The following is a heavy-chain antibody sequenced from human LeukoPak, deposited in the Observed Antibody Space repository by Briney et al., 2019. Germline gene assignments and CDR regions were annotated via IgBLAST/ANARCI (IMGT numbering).Heavy chain of an antibody. Sequence: GGSLRLSCAVSGFTFDDYGMAWVRQAPGKGLQWVSGINWRGDEKGYADSVKDRFTISRDNANNYVYLEMNRLRVDDTALYHCVRSQVADGSIQYYLDFWGQGTLVTVSS. CDR2: INWRGDEK. D-gene: IGHD5-12*01. CDR3: VRSQVADGSIQYYLDF. V-gene: IGHV3-20*01. CDR1: GFTFDDYG. J-gene: IGHJ4*02.